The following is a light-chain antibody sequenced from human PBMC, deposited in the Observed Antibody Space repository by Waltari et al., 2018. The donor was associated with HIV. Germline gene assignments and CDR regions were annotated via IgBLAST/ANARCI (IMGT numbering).Light chain of an antibody. CDR1: HSITTW. V-gene: IGKV1-5*03. CDR3: QQYKTFSFT. CDR2: KAS. J-gene: IGKJ3*01. Sequence: DTQMTQSPPNLSASVGDKITITCRASHSITTWLAWYQHKPGKSPRLLIYKASNLATGVPSRFTGSGSGTDFTLTIADLQPDDVATYYCQQYKTFSFTFGPGTKVEMK.